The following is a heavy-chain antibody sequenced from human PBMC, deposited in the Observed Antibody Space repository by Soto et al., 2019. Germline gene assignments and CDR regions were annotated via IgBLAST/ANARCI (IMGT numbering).Heavy chain of an antibody. CDR2: INHSGST. CDR3: ARDPLLWFGGELGEDYYYYGMDV. V-gene: IGHV4-59*01. CDR1: GDSIISSYY. Sequence: QVQLQESGPGLVKASETLSLTCTVSGDSIISSYYWSWIRQPPGKGLEWIGYINHSGSTKYHPSLKSRVTISVDTSKNQFSLRLTSVTAADTAVYYCARDPLLWFGGELGEDYYYYGMDVWGQGTTVTVSS. D-gene: IGHD3-10*01. J-gene: IGHJ6*02.